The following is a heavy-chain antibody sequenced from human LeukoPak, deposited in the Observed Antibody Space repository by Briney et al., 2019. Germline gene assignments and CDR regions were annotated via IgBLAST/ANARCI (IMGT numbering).Heavy chain of an antibody. V-gene: IGHV1-24*01. CDR3: ATDRGDCSSTSCRDY. Sequence: ASVKVSCKVSGYTLTELSMHWVRQAPGKGLEWMGGFDPEDGETIYAQKFRGRVTMTEDTSTDTAYMELSSLRSEDTAVYYCATDRGDCSSTSCRDYWGQGTLVTVSS. D-gene: IGHD2-2*03. CDR2: FDPEDGET. J-gene: IGHJ4*02. CDR1: GYTLTELS.